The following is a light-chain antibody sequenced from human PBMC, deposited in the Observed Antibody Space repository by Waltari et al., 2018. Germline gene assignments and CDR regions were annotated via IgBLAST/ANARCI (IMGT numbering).Light chain of an antibody. CDR3: QQRYNWPAT. Sequence: VLTQSPATLSLSPGERATLPCRASQGIRSYLAWYQHKPGQPPSLLIYDASNRATGIPARFSGSGSGTDFTLTISSLEPEDFAVYYCQQRYNWPATFGPGTKVAIK. CDR2: DAS. CDR1: QGIRSY. V-gene: IGKV3-11*01. J-gene: IGKJ3*01.